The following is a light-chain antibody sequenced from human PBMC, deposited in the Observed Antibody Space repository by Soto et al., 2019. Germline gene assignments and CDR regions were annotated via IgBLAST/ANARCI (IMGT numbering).Light chain of an antibody. J-gene: IGKJ5*01. CDR2: GAS. V-gene: IGKV3-15*01. CDR3: QQYNNWPPIT. Sequence: EILLTQSPSTLSLSPGEGVTLSCGASQSVGSNLAWYQQKPGQAPRLLVSGASTRATGIPARFSGSGSGTEFTLTISSLQSEDFAVYYCQQYNNWPPITFGQGTRLEIK. CDR1: QSVGSN.